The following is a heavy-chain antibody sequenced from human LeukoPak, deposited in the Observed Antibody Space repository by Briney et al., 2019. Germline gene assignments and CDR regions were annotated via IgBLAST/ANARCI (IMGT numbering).Heavy chain of an antibody. Sequence: PGGSLRLSCAASGFTFSSYWMSWVRQAPGKGLEWVANIKQDGSEKYYVDSVKGRFTISRDNAKNSLYLQMNSLRAEDTAVYYCAQGGRYYYYYYMDVWGKGTTVTISS. CDR1: GFTFSSYW. CDR3: AQGGRYYYYYYMDV. J-gene: IGHJ6*03. D-gene: IGHD3-16*01. CDR2: IKQDGSEK. V-gene: IGHV3-7*01.